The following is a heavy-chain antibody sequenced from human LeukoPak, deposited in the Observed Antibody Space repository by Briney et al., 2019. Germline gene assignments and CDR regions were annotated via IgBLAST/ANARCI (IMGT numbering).Heavy chain of an antibody. Sequence: TSETLSLTCAVSGGSISSSNWWCWVRQPPGQGLAWIGEIYYSGSTNYNPSLKSRVTISLDKSKNQFSLKLSSVTAADTAVYYCARIPYASSSGGVYWGQGTLVTVSS. J-gene: IGHJ4*02. V-gene: IGHV4-4*02. D-gene: IGHD6-6*01. CDR2: IYYSGST. CDR1: GGSISSSNW. CDR3: ARIPYASSSGGVY.